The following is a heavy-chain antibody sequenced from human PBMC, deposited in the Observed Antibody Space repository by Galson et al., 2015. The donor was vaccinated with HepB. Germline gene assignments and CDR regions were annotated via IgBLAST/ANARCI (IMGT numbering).Heavy chain of an antibody. CDR2: TYYRSQWYF. V-gene: IGHV6-1*01. Sequence: CAISGDSVSTNSAAWNWIRQSSSRGLEWLGRTYYRSQWYFDYGVSVKGRITINPDTSTNQFSLHLSSVTPEDTAVYYCARDPDITGWFGFDIWGQGTLVTVSS. CDR3: ARDPDITGWFGFDI. CDR1: GDSVSTNSAA. J-gene: IGHJ4*02. D-gene: IGHD3-10*01.